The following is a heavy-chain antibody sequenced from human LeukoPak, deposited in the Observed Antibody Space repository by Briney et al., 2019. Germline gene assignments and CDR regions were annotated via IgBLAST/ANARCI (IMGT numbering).Heavy chain of an antibody. J-gene: IGHJ4*02. CDR3: AKQYYFWSGPDY. CDR2: ISGSGGST. V-gene: IGHV3-23*01. Sequence: GGSLRLSCAASAFTLSSYAMNWVRQAQGKGLEWVSGISGSGGSTYYADSVKGRFTLSRDTSKNTLYRQMNSLRVENTAVYYRAKQYYFWSGPDYWGQGTLVTVSS. CDR1: AFTLSSYA. D-gene: IGHD3-3*01.